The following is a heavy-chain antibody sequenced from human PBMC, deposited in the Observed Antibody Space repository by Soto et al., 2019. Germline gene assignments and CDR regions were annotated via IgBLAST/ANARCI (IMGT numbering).Heavy chain of an antibody. CDR3: ARDRGSTWYIDDY. CDR1: GYTFTGYY. Sequence: ASVKVSCKASGYTFTGYYMHWVRQAPGQGLEWMGWINPNSGGTKYARKFQGRVTLTRDTSNTTVYMEVSSLKSDDTAVYFCARDRGSTWYIDDYWGQGTLVTVSS. V-gene: IGHV1-2*02. CDR2: INPNSGGT. J-gene: IGHJ4*02. D-gene: IGHD6-13*01.